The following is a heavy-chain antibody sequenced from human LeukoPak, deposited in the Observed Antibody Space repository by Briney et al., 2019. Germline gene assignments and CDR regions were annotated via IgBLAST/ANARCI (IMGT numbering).Heavy chain of an antibody. D-gene: IGHD6-19*01. Sequence: GGSLRLSCAASGFIFSSYGMHWVRQAPGKGLEWVAFIQSDGTNKYYTDSVKGRFTVSRDNSKNTLYLQMDSLRPDDTAVYYCAKDASSVWYFSYFDFWGQGTLVTVSS. V-gene: IGHV3-30*02. J-gene: IGHJ4*02. CDR1: GFIFSSYG. CDR3: AKDASSVWYFSYFDF. CDR2: IQSDGTNK.